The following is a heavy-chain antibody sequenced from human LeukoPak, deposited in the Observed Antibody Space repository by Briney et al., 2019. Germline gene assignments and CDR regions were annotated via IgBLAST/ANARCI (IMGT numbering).Heavy chain of an antibody. CDR3: ARVSYYYDSSGYYMYYFDY. Sequence: SETLSLTCSVSGGSVRGYYWSWIRQPPGKGLAWIGYIYDSGSTNYNPSLKSRVTISLDTSKNQFSLKLSSVTAADTAVFYCARVSYYYDSSGYYMYYFDYWGQGTLVTVSS. V-gene: IGHV4-59*02. CDR1: GGSVRGYY. J-gene: IGHJ4*02. CDR2: IYDSGST. D-gene: IGHD3-22*01.